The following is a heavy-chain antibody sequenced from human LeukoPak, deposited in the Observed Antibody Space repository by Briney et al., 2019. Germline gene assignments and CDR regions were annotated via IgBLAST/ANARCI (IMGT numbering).Heavy chain of an antibody. D-gene: IGHD3-3*01. J-gene: IGHJ3*02. Sequence: PGTSLRLSCAASGFNFSSYAMHWVRQAPGEGLEWVGLISYGGIDKSYADSVKGRFTISRDSSKRTLYLQMNSLRAEDTAMYYCARELWSDSVAFDIWGLGTMVIVSS. V-gene: IGHV3-30*04. CDR2: ISYGGIDK. CDR1: GFNFSSYA. CDR3: ARELWSDSVAFDI.